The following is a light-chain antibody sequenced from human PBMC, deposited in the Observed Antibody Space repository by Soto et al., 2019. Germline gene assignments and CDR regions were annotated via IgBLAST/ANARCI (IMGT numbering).Light chain of an antibody. CDR2: DAS. CDR3: QHYNSYSEA. Sequence: DIQLTQSPSFLSASVGDRVTITCRASQAINTYLAWYQQKPGKAPKLLIYDASTLKSGVPSRFSGSGSGTEFSLTISNLQPEDFATYYCQHYNSYSEAFGQGTKVDI. CDR1: QAINTY. V-gene: IGKV1-9*01. J-gene: IGKJ1*01.